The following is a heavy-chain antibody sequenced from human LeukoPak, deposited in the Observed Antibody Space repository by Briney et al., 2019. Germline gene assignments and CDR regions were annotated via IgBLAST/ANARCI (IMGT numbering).Heavy chain of an antibody. CDR2: NYYSGST. V-gene: IGHV4-59*11. Sequence: SEPLSLTCTVSGGSISSHYWSWIRQPPGKGLEWIGYNYYSGSTNYNPSLESRVNISVDTSKNQFSLKLSSVTAADTAVYYCARDRYYYDSSGYYEFFDYWGQGTLVTVSS. D-gene: IGHD3-22*01. CDR1: GGSISSHY. CDR3: ARDRYYYDSSGYYEFFDY. J-gene: IGHJ4*02.